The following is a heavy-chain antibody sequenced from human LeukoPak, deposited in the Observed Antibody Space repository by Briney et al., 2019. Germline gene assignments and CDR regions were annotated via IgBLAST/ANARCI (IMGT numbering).Heavy chain of an antibody. Sequence: TSETLSLTCTVSGGSISSYYWSWIRQPPGKGLEWIGYIYYSGSTNYNPSLKSRVTISVDTSKNQFSLKLSSVTAADTAVYYCARHLDGSGWYDAFDIWGQGTMVTVSS. CDR2: IYYSGST. CDR1: GGSISSYY. J-gene: IGHJ3*02. CDR3: ARHLDGSGWYDAFDI. D-gene: IGHD6-19*01. V-gene: IGHV4-59*08.